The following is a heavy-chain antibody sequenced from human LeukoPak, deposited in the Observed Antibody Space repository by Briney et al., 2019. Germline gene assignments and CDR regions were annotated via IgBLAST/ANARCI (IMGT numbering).Heavy chain of an antibody. CDR3: ARDRIAAAGSGVAFDI. CDR2: IYTSGST. J-gene: IGHJ3*02. V-gene: IGHV4-4*07. Sequence: SETLSLTCTVSGGSISSYYWSWIRQPAGKGLKWIGRIYTSGSTNYNPSLKSRVTMSVDTSKNQFSLKLSSVTAADTAVYYCARDRIAAAGSGVAFDIWGQGTMVTVSS. D-gene: IGHD6-13*01. CDR1: GGSISSYY.